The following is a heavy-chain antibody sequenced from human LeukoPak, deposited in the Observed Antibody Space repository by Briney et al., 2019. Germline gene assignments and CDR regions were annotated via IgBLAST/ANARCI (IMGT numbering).Heavy chain of an antibody. D-gene: IGHD3-3*01. CDR2: IYYSGST. CDR1: GGSIRSSYYY. J-gene: IGHJ5*02. Sequence: SETRSLTCTVSGGSIRSSYYYWGWIRRPPGKGLEWIGSIYYSGSTYYNPSLKSRVTISVDTSKNQFSLKLSSVTAADTAVYYCARHIEGGYDFWSGYSQSNWFDPWGQGTLVTVSS. V-gene: IGHV4-39*01. CDR3: ARHIEGGYDFWSGYSQSNWFDP.